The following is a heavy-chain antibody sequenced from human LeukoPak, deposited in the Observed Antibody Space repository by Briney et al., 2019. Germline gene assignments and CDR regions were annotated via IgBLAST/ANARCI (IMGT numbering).Heavy chain of an antibody. CDR3: ARGRRYSSEVYYYMDV. CDR1: GGSFSGYY. J-gene: IGHJ6*03. V-gene: IGHV4-34*01. D-gene: IGHD6-25*01. CDR2: INHSGST. Sequence: PSETLSLTCAVYGGSFSGYYWSWIRQPPGKGLEWIGEINHSGSTNYNPSLKSRVTISVDTSKNQFSLKLSSVTAADTAVYYCARGRRYSSEVYYYMDVWGKGTTVTVSS.